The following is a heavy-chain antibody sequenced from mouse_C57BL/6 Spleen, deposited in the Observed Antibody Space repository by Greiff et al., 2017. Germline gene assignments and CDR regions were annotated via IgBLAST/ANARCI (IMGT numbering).Heavy chain of an antibody. J-gene: IGHJ3*01. CDR1: GYTFTSYW. V-gene: IGHV1-52*01. CDR2: IDPSDSET. CDR3: ARGGGDGSSWFAD. D-gene: IGHD2-3*01. Sequence: QVQLQQPGAELVRPGSSVKLSCKASGYTFTSYWMHWVKQRPIQGLEWIGNIDPSDSETHYNQKFKDKATLTVDKSSSTAYMQLSSLTSEDSAVYYCARGGGDGSSWFADWGQGTLVTVSA.